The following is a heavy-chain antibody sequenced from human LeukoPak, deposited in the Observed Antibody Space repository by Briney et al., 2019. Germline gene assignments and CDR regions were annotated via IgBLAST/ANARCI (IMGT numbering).Heavy chain of an antibody. CDR3: ARARGDTAMDYYFDY. D-gene: IGHD5-18*01. Sequence: GASVKVSCKASGGTFSSYAISWVRQAPGQGLEWMGGLIPIFGTANYAQKFQGRVTITADKSTSTAYMELSSMRSEDTAVYYCARARGDTAMDYYFDYWGQGTLVTVSS. CDR2: LIPIFGTA. J-gene: IGHJ4*02. V-gene: IGHV1-69*06. CDR1: GGTFSSYA.